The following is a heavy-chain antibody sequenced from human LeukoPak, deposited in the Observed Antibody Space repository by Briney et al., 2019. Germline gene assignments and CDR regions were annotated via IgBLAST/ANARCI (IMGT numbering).Heavy chain of an antibody. CDR2: ISSSGSTI. CDR1: GFTFSSYE. V-gene: IGHV3-48*03. D-gene: IGHD2-2*01. J-gene: IGHJ6*03. Sequence: GGSLRLSCAASGFTFSSYEMNWVRQAPGKGLEWVSYISSSGSTIYYADSVKGRFTISRDNAKNSLYLQMNSLRAEDTAVYYCARVQRDPAYYYYMDVWGKGTTVTVSS. CDR3: ARVQRDPAYYYYMDV.